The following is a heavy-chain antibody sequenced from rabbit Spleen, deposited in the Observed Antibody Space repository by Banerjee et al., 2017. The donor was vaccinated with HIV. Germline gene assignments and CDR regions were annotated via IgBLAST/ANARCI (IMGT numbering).Heavy chain of an antibody. D-gene: IGHD4-2*01. CDR2: IYAGSSGTP. V-gene: IGHV1S40*01. CDR1: GLDFTTIYY. Sequence: QSLEESGGDLVKPGASLTLTCKASGLDFTTIYYMCWVRQAPGKGLEWIACIYAGSSGTPYYAPWAKGRFTISSHNAQNTLYLQLNSLTAADTATYFCVKDQAGDAGYGPYSFNLWGPGTLVTVS. CDR3: VKDQAGDAGYGPYSFNL. J-gene: IGHJ4*01.